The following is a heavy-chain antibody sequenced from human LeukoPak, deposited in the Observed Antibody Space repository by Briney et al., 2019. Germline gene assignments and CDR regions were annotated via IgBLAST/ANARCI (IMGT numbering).Heavy chain of an antibody. Sequence: GGSLRLSCAASGFTFSSYWMSWVRQAPGKGLEWVANIKQDGSEKYYVDSVKGRFTISRDNAKNPLYLQMNSLRAEDTAVYYCARGGRGNYDFWSGYYRMDFDYWGQGTLVTVSS. CDR3: ARGGRGNYDFWSGYYRMDFDY. CDR1: GFTFSSYW. V-gene: IGHV3-7*01. D-gene: IGHD3-3*01. CDR2: IKQDGSEK. J-gene: IGHJ4*02.